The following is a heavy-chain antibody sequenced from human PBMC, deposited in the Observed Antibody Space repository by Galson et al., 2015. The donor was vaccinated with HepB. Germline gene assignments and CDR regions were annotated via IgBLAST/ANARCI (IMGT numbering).Heavy chain of an antibody. Sequence: SLRLSCAASGFTFNSFWMQWVRQAPGRGLEWVANIKEDGTEKYYVDSVKGRFTISSDNAKNSLYLQMNSLRVEDTAVYYCARAYFDLWGRGTLVTVSS. CDR1: GFTFNSFW. CDR2: IKEDGTEK. V-gene: IGHV3-7*03. CDR3: ARAYFDL. J-gene: IGHJ2*01.